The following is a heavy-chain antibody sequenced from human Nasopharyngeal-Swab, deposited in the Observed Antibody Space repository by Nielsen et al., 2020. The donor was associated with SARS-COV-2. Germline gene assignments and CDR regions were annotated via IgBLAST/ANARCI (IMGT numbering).Heavy chain of an antibody. CDR2: IGAYNGNT. V-gene: IGHV1-18*01. CDR3: ARHGVAEDY. Sequence: ASVKVSCKASGYIFTSYDISLVRQARGQGLEWMGWIGAYNGNTNYAQKFQDRVTMTTDTSTSTVYMELRSLRSDDTAVYYCARHGVAEDYWGQGTLVTFSS. D-gene: IGHD3-3*01. CDR1: GYIFTSYD. J-gene: IGHJ4*02.